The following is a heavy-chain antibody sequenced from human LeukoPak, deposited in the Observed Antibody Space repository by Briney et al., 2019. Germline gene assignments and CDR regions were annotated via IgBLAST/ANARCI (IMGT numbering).Heavy chain of an antibody. J-gene: IGHJ4*02. V-gene: IGHV1-2*02. CDR3: ARAERLRSPFDY. D-gene: IGHD4-17*01. CDR2: INPNNGDT. Sequence: ASVKVSCKASGYTFTGYFIHWVRQAPGQGPEWMGWINPNNGDTNYTQKFQDRVTMTRDTSISTAYMELSSLTYDDTAVYSCARAERLRSPFDYWGQGTLVTVSS. CDR1: GYTFTGYF.